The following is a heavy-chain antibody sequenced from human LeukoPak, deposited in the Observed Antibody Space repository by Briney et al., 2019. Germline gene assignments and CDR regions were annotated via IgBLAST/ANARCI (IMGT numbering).Heavy chain of an antibody. CDR3: TRDLMDYDVSTGLHHYYMDV. V-gene: IGHV3-74*01. CDR2: INGDGRNI. CDR1: GFTFSSYW. Sequence: PGGSLRLSCVASGFTFSSYWMHWVRQGPRKGLVWVSRINGDGRNINYADSVRGRFTISRDYAKNTLYLQMNTLRVEDTAVYYCTRDLMDYDVSTGLHHYYMDVWGQGTTVTVSS. J-gene: IGHJ6*02. D-gene: IGHD3-9*01.